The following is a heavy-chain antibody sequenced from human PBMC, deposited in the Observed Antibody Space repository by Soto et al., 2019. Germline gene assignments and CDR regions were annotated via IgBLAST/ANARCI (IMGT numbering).Heavy chain of an antibody. CDR2: IIPILGIA. J-gene: IGHJ4*02. Sequence: GASVKVSCKASGGTFSSYTISWVRQAPGQGLEWMGRIIPILGIANYAQKFQGRVTITADKSTSTAYMELSSLRSEDTAVYYCAPDHTYYYGSGSPPPHYFDYWGQGTLVTVSS. D-gene: IGHD3-10*01. CDR1: GGTFSSYT. CDR3: APDHTYYYGSGSPPPHYFDY. V-gene: IGHV1-69*02.